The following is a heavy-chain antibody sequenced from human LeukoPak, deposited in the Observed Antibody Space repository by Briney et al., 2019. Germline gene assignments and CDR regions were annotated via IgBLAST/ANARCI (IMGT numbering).Heavy chain of an antibody. D-gene: IGHD2-2*01. Sequence: TSETLSLTCTVSGGSISSSRYYWGWIRQPSGQGLEWIGSIYYSGSAYYNPSLKSRVTISVDTSKNQFSLKLSSVTAADTAVYYCARLRTYCSSSSCFLYVFDYWGQGTLVTVSS. CDR3: ARLRTYCSSSSCFLYVFDY. V-gene: IGHV4-39*01. J-gene: IGHJ4*02. CDR2: IYYSGSA. CDR1: GGSISSSRYY.